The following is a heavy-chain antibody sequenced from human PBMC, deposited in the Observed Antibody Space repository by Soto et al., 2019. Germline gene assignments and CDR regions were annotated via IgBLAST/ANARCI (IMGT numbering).Heavy chain of an antibody. J-gene: IGHJ4*02. CDR1: GGTFSNYA. CDR3: ARGPDYEGCFDY. V-gene: IGHV1-69*12. Sequence: QVRLVQSGAEVKKPGSSVKVSCKASGGTFSNYAISWVRQAPGQRPEWMGGIILPFGTANYAQKFQDRVTITADESMTTTYLEMRGLRSEDTAVYYCARGPDYEGCFDYWGQGTLVTVSS. D-gene: IGHD4-17*01. CDR2: IILPFGTA.